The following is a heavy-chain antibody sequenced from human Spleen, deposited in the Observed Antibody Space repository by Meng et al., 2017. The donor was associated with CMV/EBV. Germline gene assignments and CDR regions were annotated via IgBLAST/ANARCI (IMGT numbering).Heavy chain of an antibody. CDR3: ARGGSVTTAFDY. Sequence: ASVKVSCKASGYIFTDNYMHWVRQAPGQGLEWMGWINPDSGGTKYAQKFQDRVTMTRDTSISTAYMEMSRLRSDDTAVYYCARGGSVTTAFDYWGQGTLVTVSS. V-gene: IGHV1-2*02. J-gene: IGHJ4*02. D-gene: IGHD4-17*01. CDR1: GYIFTDNY. CDR2: INPDSGGT.